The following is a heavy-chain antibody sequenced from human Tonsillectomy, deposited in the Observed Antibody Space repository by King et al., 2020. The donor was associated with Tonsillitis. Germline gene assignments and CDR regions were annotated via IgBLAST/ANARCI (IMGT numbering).Heavy chain of an antibody. CDR1: GGSFSDYY. D-gene: IGHD1-1*01. J-gene: IGHJ4*02. Sequence: VQLQQWGAGLLKPSETLSLTCTVSGGSFSDYYWTWIRQSPGKGLEWIGEVDHRGNTKYNPSLKNRVTISLDTSRDQFSLKLSSVTAADTAIYYCARSLFSRYYQVGTTFSDYWGQGTLVTVSS. CDR2: VDHRGNT. CDR3: ARSLFSRYYQVGTTFSDY. V-gene: IGHV4-34*01.